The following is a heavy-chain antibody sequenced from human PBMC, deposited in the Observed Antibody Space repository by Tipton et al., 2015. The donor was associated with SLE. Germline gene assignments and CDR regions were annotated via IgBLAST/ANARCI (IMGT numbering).Heavy chain of an antibody. V-gene: IGHV4-61*08. Sequence: TLSLTCTVSGGSTSSADYSWIWIRQPPGKGLEWIGYISDGGGTNHNPSLKSRVTISVDPAKNQFSLKLTSVTAADTAVYYCARGMLTWRGAIIGVDVWGQGTSVNVSS. J-gene: IGHJ6*02. CDR1: GGSTSSADYS. D-gene: IGHD2-8*01. CDR2: ISDGGGT. CDR3: ARGMLTWRGAIIGVDV.